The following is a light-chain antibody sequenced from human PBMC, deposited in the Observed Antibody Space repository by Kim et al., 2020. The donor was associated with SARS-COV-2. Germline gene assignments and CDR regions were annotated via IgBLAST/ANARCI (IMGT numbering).Light chain of an antibody. CDR1: QYIGTL. Sequence: DIQMTQSPSTLSASVGDRVTFTCRASQYIGTLLAWFHQKPGKAPNLLIYSTSNLESGVPSRFSGSGSGTEFTLTISNLQPDDFATYYWQQYHNYPLTFGGGTKVDIK. J-gene: IGKJ4*01. CDR2: STS. V-gene: IGKV1-5*03. CDR3: QQYHNYPLT.